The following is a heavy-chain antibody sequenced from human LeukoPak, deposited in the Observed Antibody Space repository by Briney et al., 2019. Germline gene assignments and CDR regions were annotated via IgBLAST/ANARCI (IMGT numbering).Heavy chain of an antibody. CDR1: GGTFSSYA. J-gene: IGHJ4*02. CDR2: IIPIFGTA. Sequence: ASMKVSCKASGGTFSSYAISWVRQAPGQGLEWMGGIIPIFGTANYAQKFQGRVTITADESTSTAYMELSSLRSEDTAVYYCAAKRGYSSGSYRQWGQGTLVTVSS. D-gene: IGHD1-26*01. CDR3: AAKRGYSSGSYRQ. V-gene: IGHV1-69*13.